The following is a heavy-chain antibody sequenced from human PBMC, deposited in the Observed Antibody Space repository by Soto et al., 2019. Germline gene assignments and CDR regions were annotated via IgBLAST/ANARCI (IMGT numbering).Heavy chain of an antibody. J-gene: IGHJ4*02. V-gene: IGHV3-30-3*01. CDR2: MSYDGTTK. D-gene: IGHD3-10*01. CDR3: AREVLWSRYFDY. CDR1: GFIFGNYV. Sequence: QAQLVESGGGVVQPGRSLRLSFAASGFIFGNYVMYWVRQAPGKGLEWVAFMSYDGTTKYYADSVKGRFTISRDNSKNTLYLQMNSLRPEDTGVYYCAREVLWSRYFDYWGQGTRVTVSS.